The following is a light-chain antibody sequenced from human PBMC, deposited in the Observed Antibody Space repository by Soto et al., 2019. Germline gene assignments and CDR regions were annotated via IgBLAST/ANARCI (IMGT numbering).Light chain of an antibody. Sequence: QSVLTQPPSVSAASGQKVTISCSGSSSNIGKNYVSWYQQIPGTAPKLLIYESNKRPSGIPDRFSGSKSGTSATLGTTGLQTGDEADYYCGTWDTSLTTVVFGGGTKVTVL. CDR3: GTWDTSLTTVV. CDR1: SSNIGKNY. CDR2: ESN. J-gene: IGLJ2*01. V-gene: IGLV1-51*02.